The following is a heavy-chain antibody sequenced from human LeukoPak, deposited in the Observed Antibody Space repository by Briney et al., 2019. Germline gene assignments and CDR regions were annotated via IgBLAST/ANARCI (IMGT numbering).Heavy chain of an antibody. J-gene: IGHJ4*02. V-gene: IGHV3-11*06. Sequence: GGSLRLSCAASGFTFTSGFTFSDYYMSWIRQAPGKGLEWVSYISSTSAYTSYADSVKGRFTISRDNANNSLFLQMNGLRAEDTAIYYCARGGTGAFDYWGQGTLVTVSS. D-gene: IGHD2-8*02. CDR2: ISSTSAYT. CDR3: ARGGTGAFDY. CDR1: GFTFTSGFTFSDYY.